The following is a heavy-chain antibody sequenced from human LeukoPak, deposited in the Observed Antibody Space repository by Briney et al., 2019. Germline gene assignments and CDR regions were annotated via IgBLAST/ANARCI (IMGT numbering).Heavy chain of an antibody. V-gene: IGHV1-18*01. J-gene: IGHJ3*02. CDR1: GYTFTSYG. Sequence: VASVKVSCKASGYTFTSYGISWVRQAPGQGLEWMGWISAYNGNTNYAQKLQGRVTMTTDTSTSTAYMELRSLRSDDTAVYYCARVNSGSSGWYSVIGAFDIWGQGTMVTVSS. CDR2: ISAYNGNT. CDR3: ARVNSGSSGWYSVIGAFDI. D-gene: IGHD6-19*01.